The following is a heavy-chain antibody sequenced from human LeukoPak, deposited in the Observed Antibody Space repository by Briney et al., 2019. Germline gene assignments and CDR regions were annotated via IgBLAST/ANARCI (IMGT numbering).Heavy chain of an antibody. Sequence: GGSLRLSCVASGFTFTFYAMHWVRQAPGKGLEWMAVISNDGRNKYYADSVKGRFAISRDNNKKTVFLQMNSLTAEDTAVYYCARGKYDFWGGSTFDYWGQGTLVTVSS. CDR2: ISNDGRNK. CDR3: ARGKYDFWGGSTFDY. CDR1: GFTFTFYA. J-gene: IGHJ4*02. V-gene: IGHV3-30*09. D-gene: IGHD3-3*01.